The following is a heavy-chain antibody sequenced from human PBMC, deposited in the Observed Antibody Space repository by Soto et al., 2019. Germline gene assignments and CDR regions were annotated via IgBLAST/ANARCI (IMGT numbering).Heavy chain of an antibody. D-gene: IGHD1-26*01. J-gene: IGHJ4*02. V-gene: IGHV3-15*01. CDR1: GFTFSNAW. CDR2: IKSKTDGGTI. Sequence: PGGSLRLSCAASGFTFSNAWMTWVRQAPGKGLEWVGRIKSKTDGGTIDYAAPAKGRFTISRDDSENTVYLQMNSLKTEDTAVYYCTYSASDYWGQGTLVTVSS. CDR3: TYSASDY.